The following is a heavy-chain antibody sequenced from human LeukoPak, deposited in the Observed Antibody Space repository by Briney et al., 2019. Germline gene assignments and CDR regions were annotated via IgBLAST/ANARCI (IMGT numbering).Heavy chain of an antibody. Sequence: PGGSLRLSCAASGFTFDDYAMHWVRQAPGKGLEWVSGISWNSGSIGYADSVKGRFTISRDNAKNSLYLQMNSLRAEDTAVYYCARDHGAMPIPFDAFDIWGQGTMVTVSS. CDR3: ARDHGAMPIPFDAFDI. J-gene: IGHJ3*02. CDR1: GFTFDDYA. CDR2: ISWNSGSI. D-gene: IGHD2-2*01. V-gene: IGHV3-9*01.